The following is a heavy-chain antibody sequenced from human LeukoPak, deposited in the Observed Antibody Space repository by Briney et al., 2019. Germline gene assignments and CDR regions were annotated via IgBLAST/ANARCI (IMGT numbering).Heavy chain of an antibody. D-gene: IGHD4-11*01. CDR1: GGSISSSY. CDR2: IYYSGST. V-gene: IGHV4-59*08. Sequence: SETLSLTCTVSGGSISSSYWSWIRQPPGKGLEWIGYIYYSGSTSYNPSLKSRVTISVDTSKNQFSLKLNSVTAADTAVYYRARQGPLTTAVTTRTNPFDYWGQGTLVTVSS. J-gene: IGHJ4*02. CDR3: ARQGPLTTAVTTRTNPFDY.